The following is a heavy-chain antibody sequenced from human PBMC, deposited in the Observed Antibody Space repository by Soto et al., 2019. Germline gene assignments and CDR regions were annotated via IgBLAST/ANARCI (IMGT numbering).Heavy chain of an antibody. CDR3: AKDNGYCYDSSGTPRWFDP. Sequence: EVQLLESGGGLVQPGGSLRLSCAASGFTFSSYAMSWVRQAPGKGLEWVSAISGSGGSTYYADSVKGRFTISRDNSKNTLYLQMNSLRAEDTAVYYCAKDNGYCYDSSGTPRWFDPWGQGTLVTVSS. V-gene: IGHV3-23*01. CDR1: GFTFSSYA. J-gene: IGHJ5*02. CDR2: ISGSGGST. D-gene: IGHD3-22*01.